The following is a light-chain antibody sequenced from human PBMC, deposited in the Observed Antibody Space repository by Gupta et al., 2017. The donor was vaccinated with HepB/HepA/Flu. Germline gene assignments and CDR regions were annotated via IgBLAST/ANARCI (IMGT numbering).Light chain of an antibody. J-gene: IGKJ2*02. Sequence: DIQMTQSPSSLSASVGDRVTITCRASQSISSHLNWYQQTPGKAPKVLIYDASTVQSGVPSRFSGSGSGTDFTLTISRLHPEDFASYYCQQNDNSPRTFGLGTKVEIK. CDR2: DAS. CDR1: QSISSH. V-gene: IGKV1-39*01. CDR3: QQNDNSPRT.